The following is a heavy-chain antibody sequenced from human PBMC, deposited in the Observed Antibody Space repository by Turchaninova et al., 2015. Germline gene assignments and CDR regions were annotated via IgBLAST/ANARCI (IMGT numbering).Heavy chain of an antibody. CDR2: ITGNRGGI. CDR3: AKDVTPDSRFDLDY. Sequence: LESWGGLVQPGGSLRLSCAASGFTFGTYAMNWVRQAPGKGLEWVSCITGNRGGIWYADSVKGRFTISRDNSRNILYLQMNSLRVEDTAVYFCAKDVTPDSRFDLDYWGQGTLVTVSS. V-gene: IGHV3-23*01. CDR1: GFTFGTYA. J-gene: IGHJ4*02. D-gene: IGHD2-2*01.